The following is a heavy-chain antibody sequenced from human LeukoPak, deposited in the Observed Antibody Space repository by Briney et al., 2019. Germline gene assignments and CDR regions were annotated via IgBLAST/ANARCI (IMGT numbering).Heavy chain of an antibody. V-gene: IGHV3-23*01. CDR3: IVVPAAMWGRYGMDV. Sequence: GGSLRLSCAASGFTFSSYAMSWVRQAPGKGLEWVSTISGSGDYTYYADSVKGRFTISRDNSKNTLYLQMNSLRAEDTAVYYCIVVPAAMWGRYGMDVWGQGTTVTVSS. J-gene: IGHJ6*02. CDR1: GFTFSSYA. D-gene: IGHD2-2*01. CDR2: ISGSGDYT.